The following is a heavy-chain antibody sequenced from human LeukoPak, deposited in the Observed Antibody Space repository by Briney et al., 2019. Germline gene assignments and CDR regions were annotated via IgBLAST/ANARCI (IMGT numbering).Heavy chain of an antibody. Sequence: QPGGSLRLSCVVSGFTFSSNGMSWVRQAPGKGLEWVSAISGSGGTTAYADSVKGRFTISRDNSKNTLHLQMNSLRAEDTAVYYCARAPPCSGGSCYSGYFDCWGQGTLVTVSS. D-gene: IGHD2-15*01. V-gene: IGHV3-23*01. CDR3: ARAPPCSGGSCYSGYFDC. CDR1: GFTFSSNG. J-gene: IGHJ4*02. CDR2: ISGSGGTT.